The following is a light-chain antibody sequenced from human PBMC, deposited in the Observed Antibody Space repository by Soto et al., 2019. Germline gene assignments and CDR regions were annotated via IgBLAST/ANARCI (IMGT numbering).Light chain of an antibody. Sequence: QSALTQPRSVSGSPGQSVTISCTGTSSNVGGYNYVSWYQQHPGKAPKLIIYDVNKRPSGVPDRFSGSKSGNTASLTISGLQPEDEDDYYCCSFAGFYIFVFGNGTKVTVL. CDR2: DVN. V-gene: IGLV2-11*01. J-gene: IGLJ1*01. CDR1: SSNVGGYNY. CDR3: CSFAGFYIFV.